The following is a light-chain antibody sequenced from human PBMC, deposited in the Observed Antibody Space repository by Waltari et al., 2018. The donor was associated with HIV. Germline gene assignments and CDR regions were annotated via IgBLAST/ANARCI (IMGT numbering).Light chain of an antibody. CDR2: SDS. V-gene: IGLV1-44*01. CDR3: AARDDILSGSWV. CDR1: ISNIGTNS. J-gene: IGLJ3*02. Sequence: HSVLTQAPSASGTLGQRVTISCSGSISNIGTNSVSWFQQLPGMSPRLIIFSDSQRPSGVPDRFSASKSGTSASLAIDGLESGDEADYYCAARDDILSGSWVFGGGT.